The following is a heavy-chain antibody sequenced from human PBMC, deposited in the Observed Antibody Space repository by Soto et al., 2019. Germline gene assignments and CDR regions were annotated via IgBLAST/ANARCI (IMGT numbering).Heavy chain of an antibody. CDR2: IYTSGST. Sequence: QVHLQESGPGLVKPSETLSLTCTISGGSISSYYWSWIRQPGGKGLAWIGRIYTSGSTNYIPSLKSRVTMSVDTSKSRCSLKLSSVTAADTAVYYCARQYYYDTSGHGFDIWGQGTMVTVSS. CDR1: GGSISSYY. D-gene: IGHD3-22*01. CDR3: ARQYYYDTSGHGFDI. J-gene: IGHJ3*02. V-gene: IGHV4-4*07.